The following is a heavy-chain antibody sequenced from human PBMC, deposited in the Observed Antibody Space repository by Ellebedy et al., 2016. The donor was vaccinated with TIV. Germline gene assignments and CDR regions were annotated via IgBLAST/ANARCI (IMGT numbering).Heavy chain of an antibody. CDR3: ARGLSGTTYDFWSGPYNWVDP. J-gene: IGHJ5*02. V-gene: IGHV1-8*01. D-gene: IGHD3-3*01. Sequence: AASVKVSCKASGYTFTSYDINWVRQATGQGLEWMGWMNPNSGNTGYAQKFQGRVTMTRNTSISTAYMELSSLRSEDTAVYYCARGLSGTTYDFWSGPYNWVDPWGQGTLVTVSS. CDR2: MNPNSGNT. CDR1: GYTFTSYD.